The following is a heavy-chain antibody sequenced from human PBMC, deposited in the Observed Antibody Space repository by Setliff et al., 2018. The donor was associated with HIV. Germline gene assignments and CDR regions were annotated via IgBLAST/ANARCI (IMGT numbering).Heavy chain of an antibody. D-gene: IGHD3-10*01. CDR3: AREGGQGYSGSGSFYHRNFDL. V-gene: IGHV4-38-2*02. CDR1: GYSISSGYY. Sequence: SETLSLTCAVSGYSISSGYYWGWIRQPPGKGLEWIGSIYHSGSTYYNPSLKSRVTISVDTSKSQFSLKLTSVTAADTALYYCAREGGQGYSGSGSFYHRNFDLWGRGTLVTVSS. CDR2: IYHSGST. J-gene: IGHJ2*01.